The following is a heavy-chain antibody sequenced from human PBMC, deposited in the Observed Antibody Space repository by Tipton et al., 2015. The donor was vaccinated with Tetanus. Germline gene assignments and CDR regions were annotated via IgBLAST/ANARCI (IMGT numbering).Heavy chain of an antibody. Sequence: TLSLTCSVSGASISSYYWNWIRQVPGKGLEWIGYTHHSGNTNYNPPLRSRVTISVAASKDRFSLKMISVTPADTAVYYCARANNEFPKKGPFDFWGQGILVIVSS. CDR2: THHSGNT. CDR3: ARANNEFPKKGPFDF. CDR1: GASISSYY. V-gene: IGHV4-59*01. J-gene: IGHJ4*02. D-gene: IGHD1-1*01.